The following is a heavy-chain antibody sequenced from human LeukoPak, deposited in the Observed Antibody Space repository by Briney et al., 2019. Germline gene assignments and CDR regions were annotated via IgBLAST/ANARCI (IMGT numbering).Heavy chain of an antibody. CDR3: ARALRYYSDSSGYAFDY. Sequence: ASVKVSCKASGYTFPANYMHWVRQAPGQGLEWMGWINPNSGGSNCAQKFQGRVTMTRETSISTAYMELSRLSSDDTAVYYCARALRYYSDSSGYAFDYWGQGTLVTVSS. V-gene: IGHV1-2*02. D-gene: IGHD3-22*01. J-gene: IGHJ4*02. CDR2: INPNSGGS. CDR1: GYTFPANY.